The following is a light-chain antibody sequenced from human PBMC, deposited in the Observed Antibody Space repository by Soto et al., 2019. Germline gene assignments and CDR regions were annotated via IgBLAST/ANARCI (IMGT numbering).Light chain of an antibody. CDR1: QSVSSSY. CDR2: GAS. Sequence: EIVLTQSPGTLSLSPGERATLSCRASQSVSSSYLAWYQHKPGQAPRLLIYGASSRATGIPDRFSGSGSGTDFTLTISRLEPEDFAVYYCQLYGSSPPGTF. J-gene: IGKJ1*01. V-gene: IGKV3-20*01. CDR3: QLYGSSPPGT.